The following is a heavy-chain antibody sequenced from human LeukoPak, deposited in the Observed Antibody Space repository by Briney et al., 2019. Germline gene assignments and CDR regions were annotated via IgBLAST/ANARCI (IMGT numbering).Heavy chain of an antibody. Sequence: PGGSLRLSYAASGFTVSSNYMGWVRQAPGKGLEWVSVIYSGGSTYYADSVKGRFTISRDNSNNTLYLQMNSLRAEDTAVYYCAKSSGSSCYRCAFDIWGQGTMVTVSS. CDR3: AKSSGSSCYRCAFDI. CDR2: IYSGGST. J-gene: IGHJ3*02. D-gene: IGHD2-2*01. V-gene: IGHV3-66*01. CDR1: GFTVSSNY.